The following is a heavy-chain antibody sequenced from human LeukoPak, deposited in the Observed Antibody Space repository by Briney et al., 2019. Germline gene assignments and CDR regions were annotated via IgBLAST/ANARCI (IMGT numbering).Heavy chain of an antibody. V-gene: IGHV1-69*05. CDR1: GGPFSNYA. CDR3: ARESSYSSGWYVLDY. D-gene: IGHD6-19*01. J-gene: IGHJ4*02. Sequence: SVKVSCKASGGPFSNYAFSWVRQAPGQGLEWMAGIIPISGPATSAQKFQGRVTLTTDESTSTAYMELSSLRSEDTAVYYCARESSYSSGWYVLDYWGQGTLVTVSS. CDR2: IIPISGPA.